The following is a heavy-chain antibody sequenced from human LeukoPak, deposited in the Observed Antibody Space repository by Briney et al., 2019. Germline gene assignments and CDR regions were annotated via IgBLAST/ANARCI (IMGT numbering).Heavy chain of an antibody. CDR2: IKQDGSEK. J-gene: IGHJ4*02. V-gene: IGHV3-7*01. CDR1: GFTFSSYW. Sequence: GGSLRLSCAASGFTFSSYWMSWVRQAPGKGLEWVANIKQDGSEKYYVDSVNGRFTISRDNAKNSLYLQMNSLRAEDTAVYYCARGLRYFDWFDRVPLFDYWGQGTLVTVSS. D-gene: IGHD3-9*01. CDR3: ARGLRYFDWFDRVPLFDY.